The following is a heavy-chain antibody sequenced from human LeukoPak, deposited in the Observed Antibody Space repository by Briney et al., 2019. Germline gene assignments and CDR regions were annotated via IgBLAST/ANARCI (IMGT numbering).Heavy chain of an antibody. Sequence: ASVKVSCKASGGTFISYAFSWVRQAPGQGLEWMGWISAYNGNTNYPQKLQGRVTMTTDTSTSTAYMELRSLRSDDTAVYYCAREESGRDGYNLCYWGQGTLVTVSS. CDR1: GGTFISYA. V-gene: IGHV1-18*01. CDR3: AREESGRDGYNLCY. CDR2: ISAYNGNT. D-gene: IGHD5-24*01. J-gene: IGHJ4*02.